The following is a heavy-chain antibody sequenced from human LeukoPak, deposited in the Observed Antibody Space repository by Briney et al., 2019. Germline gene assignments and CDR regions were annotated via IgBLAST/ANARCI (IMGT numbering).Heavy chain of an antibody. V-gene: IGHV3-30*18. CDR3: AKGDFWNGLGEYFLY. D-gene: IGHD3-3*01. J-gene: IGHJ1*01. Sequence: AGGSLRLSCAASGFTFSSYSMNWVRQAPGKGLEWVGVISYDGSNQYYADSVKGRFTISRDNSKNTLYLQMDSLRAEDTAVYYCAKGDFWNGLGEYFLYWGQGILVTVSS. CDR2: ISYDGSNQ. CDR1: GFTFSSYS.